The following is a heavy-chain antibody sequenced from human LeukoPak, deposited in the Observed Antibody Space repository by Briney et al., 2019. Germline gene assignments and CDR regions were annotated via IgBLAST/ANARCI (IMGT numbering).Heavy chain of an antibody. V-gene: IGHV1-2*02. Sequence: ASVKVSCKASGYTFTGYYMHWVRQAPGQGLEWMGWINPNSGGTNYAQKFQGRVTMTRDTSISTAYMELSRLRSDDTAVYYCAREGMYYYGSGSYYDIDYWGQGTLVTVSS. J-gene: IGHJ4*02. CDR1: GYTFTGYY. CDR3: AREGMYYYGSGSYYDIDY. CDR2: INPNSGGT. D-gene: IGHD3-10*01.